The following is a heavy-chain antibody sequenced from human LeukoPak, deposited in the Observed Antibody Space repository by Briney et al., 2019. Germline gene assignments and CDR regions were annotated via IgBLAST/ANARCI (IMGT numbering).Heavy chain of an antibody. CDR2: ISGSGGNT. CDR1: GFTVSSNY. J-gene: IGHJ4*02. D-gene: IGHD4-17*01. CDR3: AKGRNEDGDAALNY. Sequence: GVSLRLSCAASGFTVSSNYMSWVRQDPGKGLESVSNISGSGGNTFYADSVKGRFTLSRDNSKNTLYLQMNSLRAEDTAAYHCAKGRNEDGDAALNYWGQGTLVTVSS. V-gene: IGHV3-23*01.